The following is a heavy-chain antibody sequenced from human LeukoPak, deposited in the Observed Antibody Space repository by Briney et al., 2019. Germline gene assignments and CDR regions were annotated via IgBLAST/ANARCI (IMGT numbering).Heavy chain of an antibody. V-gene: IGHV3-30*17. Sequence: GGSLRLSCAASGFTFSSYAIHCVRQAPGKGLEWVAVISYDGGVESYADSVTGRFTISRDNSKNTLYLQMNSLRADDTALYYYAREGHASSFDYWGQGTLVTVSS. J-gene: IGHJ4*02. CDR3: AREGHASSFDY. D-gene: IGHD6-13*01. CDR1: GFTFSSYA. CDR2: ISYDGGVE.